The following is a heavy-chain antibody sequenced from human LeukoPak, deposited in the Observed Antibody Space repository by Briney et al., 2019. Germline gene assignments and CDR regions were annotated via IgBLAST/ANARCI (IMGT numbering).Heavy chain of an antibody. CDR1: GFTFSSYS. D-gene: IGHD3-22*01. V-gene: IGHV3-21*01. CDR3: AGLDSSGYYFPGVSDY. J-gene: IGHJ4*02. Sequence: GGSLRLSCAASGFTFSSYSMNWVRQAPGKGLEWVSAISSSSTYIYYADSVKGRFTISRDNAKNSLFLQLDSLRAEDTAVYYCAGLDSSGYYFPGVSDYWGQGTLVTVSS. CDR2: ISSSSTYI.